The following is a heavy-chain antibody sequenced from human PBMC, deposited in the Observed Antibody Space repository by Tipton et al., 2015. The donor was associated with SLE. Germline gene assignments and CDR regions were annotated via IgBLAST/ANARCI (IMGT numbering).Heavy chain of an antibody. CDR1: GLTVSRSY. D-gene: IGHD1-20*01. Sequence: GSLRLSCAASGLTVSRSYMSWVRQAPGKGLEWVANINQDGSEKYHVDSVKGRFTISRDNAKNSLYLQMNSLRAEDTAVYYCARGGNNWNEAGYWGQGTLVTVSS. J-gene: IGHJ4*02. V-gene: IGHV3-7*01. CDR3: ARGGNNWNEAGY. CDR2: INQDGSEK.